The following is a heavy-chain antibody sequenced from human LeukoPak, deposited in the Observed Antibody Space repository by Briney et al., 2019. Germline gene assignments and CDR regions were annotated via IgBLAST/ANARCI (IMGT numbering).Heavy chain of an antibody. CDR3: ARHSFRWGARAFDI. J-gene: IGHJ3*02. D-gene: IGHD1-26*01. CDR1: GGSISSSSYY. CDR2: IYYSGST. Sequence: SETLSLTCTVSGGSISSSSYYWGWIRQPPGKGLEWIGSIYYSGSTYYNPSLKSRVTISVDTSKNQYSLKLSSVTAADTAVYYCARHSFRWGARAFDIWGQGTMVTVSS. V-gene: IGHV4-39*01.